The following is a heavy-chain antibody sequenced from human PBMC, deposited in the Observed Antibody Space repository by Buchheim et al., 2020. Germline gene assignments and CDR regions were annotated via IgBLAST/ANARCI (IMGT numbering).Heavy chain of an antibody. CDR3: ARDRVEQLVPYYYYGMDV. D-gene: IGHD6-6*01. V-gene: IGHV4-61*01. CDR1: GGSVSSGSYY. J-gene: IGHJ6*02. CDR2: IYYSGST. Sequence: QVQLQESGPGLVKPSETLSLTCTVSGGSVSSGSYYWSWIRQPPGKGLEWIGYIYYSGSTNYNPSLKSRVTISVDTSKNQFSLKLSSVTAADTAVYYCARDRVEQLVPYYYYGMDVWAQGTT.